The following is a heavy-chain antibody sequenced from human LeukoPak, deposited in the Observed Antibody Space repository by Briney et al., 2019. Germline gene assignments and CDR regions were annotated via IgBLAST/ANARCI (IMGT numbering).Heavy chain of an antibody. Sequence: PGGSLRLSCAASGFTFSSYGMHWVRQAPGKGLEWVAVISDDGSNKYYADSVKGRFTISRDNSKNTLYLQMNSLRAEDTAVYYCARDLSGSGSYYNWFDPWGQGTLVTVSS. J-gene: IGHJ5*02. CDR2: ISDDGSNK. CDR1: GFTFSSYG. CDR3: ARDLSGSGSYYNWFDP. D-gene: IGHD3-10*01. V-gene: IGHV3-30*03.